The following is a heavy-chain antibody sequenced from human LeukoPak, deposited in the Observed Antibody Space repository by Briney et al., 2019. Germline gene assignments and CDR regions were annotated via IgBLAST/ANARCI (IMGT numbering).Heavy chain of an antibody. Sequence: PGGSLRLSCAASGFTFSSFAMHWVRQAPGKGLEYLSAIYSDGSRTYYADSVKGRFTISRDNSKNTLYLQMNSLRAEDTAVYYCARDGLNGVGAAIRTYYFDYWGQGTLVTVSS. V-gene: IGHV3-64*04. CDR3: ARDGLNGVGAAIRTYYFDY. CDR1: GFTFSSFA. CDR2: IYSDGSRT. D-gene: IGHD2-15*01. J-gene: IGHJ4*02.